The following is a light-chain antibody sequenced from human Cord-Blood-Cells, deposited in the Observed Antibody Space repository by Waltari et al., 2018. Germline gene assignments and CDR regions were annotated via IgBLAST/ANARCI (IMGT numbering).Light chain of an antibody. CDR2: DAS. V-gene: IGKV1-33*01. J-gene: IGKJ2*01. Sequence: DIQMTQSPSSLSASVGDRFPIPCQASQDISNYLNWYQQKPGKAPKHLIYDASNLETGVPSRFSGSGSGTDFTFTISSLQPEDIATYYCQQYDNLPPLMYTFGQGTKLEIK. CDR3: QQYDNLPPLMYT. CDR1: QDISNY.